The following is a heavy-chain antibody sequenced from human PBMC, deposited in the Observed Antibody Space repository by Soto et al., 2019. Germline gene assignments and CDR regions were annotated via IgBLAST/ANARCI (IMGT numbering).Heavy chain of an antibody. CDR3: ARDGYRTSTSCSAGEDY. V-gene: IGHV3-33*01. D-gene: IGHD2-2*03. J-gene: IGHJ4*02. CDR2: IWYDGSKK. CDR1: GFTFSSYG. Sequence: QVQLVESGGGVVQPGRSLRLSCAASGFTFSSYGMHWVRQAPGKGLEWVAVIWYDGSKKYYSDSVKGRFTISRDNSQNTLYLQMNTLRVEDTAVYYCARDGYRTSTSCSAGEDYWGQGTLVTVSS.